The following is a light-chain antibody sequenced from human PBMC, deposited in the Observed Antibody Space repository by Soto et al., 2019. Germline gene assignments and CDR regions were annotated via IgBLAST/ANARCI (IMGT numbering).Light chain of an antibody. CDR1: NSNIGSNT. J-gene: IGLJ1*01. CDR3: AAWDDSLNGRV. CDR2: YDN. V-gene: IGLV1-44*01. Sequence: QPVLTQPPSASGTPGQRVTISCSGSNSNIGSNTVNWYQQLPGTAPKLLIYYDNLRPSGVPDRISGSKSGTSASLAISGLQSDDEADYYCAAWDDSLNGRVFGTWTKLTVL.